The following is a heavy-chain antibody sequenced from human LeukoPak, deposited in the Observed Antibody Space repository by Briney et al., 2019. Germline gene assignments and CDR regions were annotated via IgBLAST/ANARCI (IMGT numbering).Heavy chain of an antibody. CDR1: GYTFTGYY. J-gene: IGHJ3*02. V-gene: IGHV1-2*02. D-gene: IGHD3-3*01. Sequence: GASVKVSCKASGYTFTGYYMHWVRQAPGQGLEWMGWINPNSGGTNYAQKFQGRVTMTRDTSISTAYMELSRLRSGDTAVYYCARDLVDTYDFWSGSIWGQGTMVTVSS. CDR3: ARDLVDTYDFWSGSI. CDR2: INPNSGGT.